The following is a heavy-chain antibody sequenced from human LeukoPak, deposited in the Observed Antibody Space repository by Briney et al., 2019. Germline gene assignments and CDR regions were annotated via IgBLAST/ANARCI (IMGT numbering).Heavy chain of an antibody. CDR3: ARDPQSSQQLVSY. D-gene: IGHD6-13*01. Sequence: PGGSLRLSCAASGFTFSDYYMSWIRQVPGKGLEWVSVIYSDGSTYYADSVKGRFTISRDNSKNTLYLQMNSLRAEDTAVYYCARDPQSSQQLVSYWGQGILVTVSS. J-gene: IGHJ4*02. V-gene: IGHV3-53*01. CDR1: GFTFSDYY. CDR2: IYSDGST.